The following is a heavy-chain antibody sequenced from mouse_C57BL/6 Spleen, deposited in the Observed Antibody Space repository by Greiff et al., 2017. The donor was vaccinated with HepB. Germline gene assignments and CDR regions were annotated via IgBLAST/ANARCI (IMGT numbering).Heavy chain of an antibody. J-gene: IGHJ3*01. V-gene: IGHV1-39*01. Sequence: EVQLQQSGPELVKPGASVKLSCKASGYSFTDYNMTWVQQRTGKSLEWIGVINPDYGTTSYNQKFKGKATLTVDQSSSTAYMQLNSLTSEDSAVYYCARGAIYDGYQAGFADWGKGTLVTVSA. CDR2: INPDYGTT. CDR1: GYSFTDYN. D-gene: IGHD2-3*01. CDR3: ARGAIYDGYQAGFAD.